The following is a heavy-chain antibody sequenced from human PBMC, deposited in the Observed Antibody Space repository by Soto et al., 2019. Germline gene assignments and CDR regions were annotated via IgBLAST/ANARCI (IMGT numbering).Heavy chain of an antibody. J-gene: IGHJ3*02. Sequence: GGSLRLSCAASGFTFDDYTMHWVRQAPGKGLEWVSLISWDGGSTYYADSVKGRFTISRDNSKNTLYLQMNSLRAEDTAVYYCARDTLRYCSGGSCAAHAFDIWGQGTMVTVSS. CDR2: ISWDGGST. V-gene: IGHV3-43*01. CDR1: GFTFDDYT. CDR3: ARDTLRYCSGGSCAAHAFDI. D-gene: IGHD2-15*01.